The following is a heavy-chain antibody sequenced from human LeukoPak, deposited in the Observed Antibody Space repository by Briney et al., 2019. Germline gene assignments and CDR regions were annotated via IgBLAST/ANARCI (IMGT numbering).Heavy chain of an antibody. J-gene: IGHJ4*02. D-gene: IGHD6-13*01. CDR1: GGSFSGYY. CDR2: INHSGST. CDR3: ASSSSSWDFDY. V-gene: IGHV4-34*01. Sequence: SETLSLTCAVYGGSFSGYYWSWIRQPPGKGLEWIGKINHSGSTNYNPSLKSRVTISVDTSKNQFSLKLSSVTAADTAVYYCASSSSSWDFDYWGQGTLVTVSS.